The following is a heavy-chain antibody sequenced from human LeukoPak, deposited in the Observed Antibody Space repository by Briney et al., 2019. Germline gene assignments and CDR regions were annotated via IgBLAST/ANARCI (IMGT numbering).Heavy chain of an antibody. CDR2: IIPIFGTA. Sequence: GASVKVSCKASGYTFSSYAISWVRQAPGQGLEWMGGIIPIFGTANYAQKFQGRVTITTDESTSTAYMELSSLRSEDTAVYYCARDQGSGSYYAFDYWGQGTLVTVSS. CDR1: GYTFSSYA. V-gene: IGHV1-69*05. J-gene: IGHJ4*02. CDR3: ARDQGSGSYYAFDY. D-gene: IGHD1-26*01.